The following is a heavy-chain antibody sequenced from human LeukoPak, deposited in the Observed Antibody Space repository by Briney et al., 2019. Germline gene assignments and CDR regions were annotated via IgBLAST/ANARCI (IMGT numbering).Heavy chain of an antibody. Sequence: GASVKVSCTASGYTFTSYDINWVRQATGQGLEWMGWMNPNSGNTGYAQKFQGRVTMTRNTSISTAYMELSSLRSEDTAVYYCARVRGDYDFWSGSNWFDPWGQGTLVTVSS. CDR2: MNPNSGNT. CDR3: ARVRGDYDFWSGSNWFDP. D-gene: IGHD3-3*01. V-gene: IGHV1-8*01. J-gene: IGHJ5*02. CDR1: GYTFTSYD.